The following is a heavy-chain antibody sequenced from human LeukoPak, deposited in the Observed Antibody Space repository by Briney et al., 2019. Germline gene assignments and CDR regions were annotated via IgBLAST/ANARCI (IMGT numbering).Heavy chain of an antibody. CDR2: IRYDGSNK. Sequence: GGSLRLSCAAFGFTFSSYGMHWVRQAPGKGLEWVAFIRYDGSNKYYADSVKGRFTISRDNSKNTLYLQMNSLRAEDTAVYYCAKDVGYCTNGVCWGYFDYWGQGTLVTVSS. J-gene: IGHJ4*02. CDR1: GFTFSSYG. D-gene: IGHD2-8*01. V-gene: IGHV3-30*02. CDR3: AKDVGYCTNGVCWGYFDY.